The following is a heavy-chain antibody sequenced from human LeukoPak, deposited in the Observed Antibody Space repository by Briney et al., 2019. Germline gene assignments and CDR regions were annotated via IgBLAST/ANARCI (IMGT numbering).Heavy chain of an antibody. J-gene: IGHJ4*02. D-gene: IGHD3-9*01. Sequence: GGSLRLSCEASGFTVSNTYMSWVRHAPGMGLEWVSIIYSGGGRHYGDSVKGRFTMSRDNSKNTVYLHMLSLRAEDTAVYYCARVRVGWYDIFNGHFDQWGQGTLVTVSS. CDR1: GFTVSNTY. CDR3: ARVRVGWYDIFNGHFDQ. CDR2: IYSGGGR. V-gene: IGHV3-53*01.